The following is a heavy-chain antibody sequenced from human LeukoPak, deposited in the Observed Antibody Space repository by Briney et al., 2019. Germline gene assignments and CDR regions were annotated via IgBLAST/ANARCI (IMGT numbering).Heavy chain of an antibody. Sequence: PSETLSLTCTVSGGFISSYYWSWIRQPPGKGLEWIGYIYYSGSTNYNPSLKSRVTISVDTSKNQFSLKLSSVTAADTAVYYCARCRDGYNNAFDIWGQGTMVTVSS. D-gene: IGHD5-24*01. CDR3: ARCRDGYNNAFDI. CDR2: IYYSGST. CDR1: GGFISSYY. J-gene: IGHJ3*02. V-gene: IGHV4-59*01.